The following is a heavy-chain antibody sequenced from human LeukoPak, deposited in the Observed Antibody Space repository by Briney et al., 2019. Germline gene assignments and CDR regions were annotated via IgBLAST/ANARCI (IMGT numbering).Heavy chain of an antibody. D-gene: IGHD3-9*01. CDR3: ARSATGYFYSWFDP. V-gene: IGHV4-38-2*02. J-gene: IGHJ5*02. CDR2: VYKRGTT. Sequence: SETLSLTCSVFGYSISSGYYWGWIRQFPGKGLEWIGSVYKRGTTYYNPSFESRVTISLDTSKEQVSLRLTSVTAADTAVYYCARSATGYFYSWFDPWGQGTQVIVSS. CDR1: GYSISSGYY.